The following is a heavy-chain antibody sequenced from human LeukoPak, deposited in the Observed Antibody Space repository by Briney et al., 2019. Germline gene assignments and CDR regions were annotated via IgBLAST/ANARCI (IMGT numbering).Heavy chain of an antibody. CDR2: ISGSGGST. CDR3: ARGGAEYVWGSLDD. J-gene: IGHJ4*02. V-gene: IGHV3-23*01. D-gene: IGHD3-16*01. Sequence: GGSLRLSCAASGFTFSSYAMSWVRQAPGKGLEWVSAISGSGGSTYYADSVKGRFTISRDNSKNTLYLQMNSLKIEDTAVYYCARGGAEYVWGSLDDWGQGTLVTVSS. CDR1: GFTFSSYA.